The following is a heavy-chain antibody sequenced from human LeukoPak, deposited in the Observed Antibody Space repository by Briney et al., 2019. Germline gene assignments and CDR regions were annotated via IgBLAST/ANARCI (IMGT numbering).Heavy chain of an antibody. CDR2: IFYSGST. J-gene: IGHJ6*03. CDR1: GGSISTSNYY. CDR3: ARDVYYMDV. V-gene: IGHV4-39*07. Sequence: SETLSLTCTVSGGSISTSNYYWGWIRQPPGKGLEWIGNIFYSGSTYYSPSLRSRVTISVDRSKNQFSLKLSSVTAADTAVYYCARDVYYMDVWGKGTTVTVSS.